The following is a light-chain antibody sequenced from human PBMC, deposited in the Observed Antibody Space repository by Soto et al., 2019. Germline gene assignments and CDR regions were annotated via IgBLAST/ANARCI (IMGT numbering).Light chain of an antibody. CDR3: VLSHDGVWV. CDR1: TGTVTSGHY. Sequence: QAVVTQEPSVTVSPGGTVTLTCGSSTGTVTSGHYPCWFQQKPGQAPRRLIFDTSNKDSWTPARFSGSLLGGKAALTLSGAQPEDEAEFHGVLSHDGVWVFGGGTKLTVL. V-gene: IGLV7-46*01. J-gene: IGLJ3*02. CDR2: DTS.